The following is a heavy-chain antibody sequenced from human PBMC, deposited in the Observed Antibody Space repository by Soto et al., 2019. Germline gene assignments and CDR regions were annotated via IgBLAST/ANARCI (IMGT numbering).Heavy chain of an antibody. Sequence: QVQLVQSGAEVKKPGASVKVSCKASGYTFTSYGMSWVRQAPGQGLEWMGWISAYNGNTNYAQKLQGRVTMTTDTSTSTAYMELRSLRSDDTAVYYCARGRDPVIAAAGTGHDYWGQGTLVTVSS. CDR2: ISAYNGNT. CDR1: GYTFTSYG. CDR3: ARGRDPVIAAAGTGHDY. V-gene: IGHV1-18*04. D-gene: IGHD6-13*01. J-gene: IGHJ4*02.